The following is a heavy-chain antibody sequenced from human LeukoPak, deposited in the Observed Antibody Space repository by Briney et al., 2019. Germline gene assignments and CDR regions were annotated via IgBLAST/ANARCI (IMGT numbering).Heavy chain of an antibody. CDR2: IYYSGST. D-gene: IGHD3-3*01. V-gene: IGHV4-59*05. CDR1: GASLTNYY. CDR3: ARLCYDFWSGYFYYYYMDV. J-gene: IGHJ6*03. Sequence: SETLSLTCTVSGASLTNYYWSWIRQPPGKGLEWIGSIYYSGSTYYNPSLKSRVTISVDTSKNQFSLKLSSVTAADTAVYYCARLCYDFWSGYFYYYYMDVWGKGTTVTVSS.